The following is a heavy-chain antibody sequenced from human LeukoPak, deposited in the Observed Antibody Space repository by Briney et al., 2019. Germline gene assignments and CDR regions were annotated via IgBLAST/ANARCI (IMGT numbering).Heavy chain of an antibody. CDR2: ISFGGST. V-gene: IGHV4-59*01. Sequence: SETLSLTCRVSGASITTYYWSWVRQPPGGGLEWIGKISFGGSTDYNPSIKSRVTISLDKSQNQISLRLASVSAADTAVYYCARDQTGIPPDYCYGLDAWGQGTTVTVSS. CDR3: ARDQTGIPPDYCYGLDA. J-gene: IGHJ6*02. CDR1: GASITTYY.